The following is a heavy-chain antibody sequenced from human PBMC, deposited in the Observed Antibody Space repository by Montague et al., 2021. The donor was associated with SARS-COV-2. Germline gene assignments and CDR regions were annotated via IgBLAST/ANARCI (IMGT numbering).Heavy chain of an antibody. CDR1: GFTFSSYS. CDR3: AKDLVLRAARPDALDV. CDR2: ISSSTNII. J-gene: IGHJ3*01. D-gene: IGHD6-6*01. Sequence: SLRLSCAASGFTFSSYSVNWVRQAPGKGLEWISYISSSTNIIYYADSVKGRFTISRVNARNSLYLQMNSLRVDDTAVYYCAKDLVLRAARPDALDVWGQGTVVTASS. V-gene: IGHV3-48*04.